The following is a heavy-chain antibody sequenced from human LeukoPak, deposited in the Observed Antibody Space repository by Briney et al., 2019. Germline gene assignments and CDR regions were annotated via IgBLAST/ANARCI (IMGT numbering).Heavy chain of an antibody. CDR1: GFTFSSYA. CDR3: ARDSARRYCSSTSCYLYYSDY. J-gene: IGHJ4*02. V-gene: IGHV3-30*04. Sequence: PGGSLRLSCAASGFTFSSYATHWVRQAPGKGLEWVAVISYDGSNKYYADSVKGRFTISRDNSKNTLYLQMNSLRAEDTAVYYCARDSARRYCSSTSCYLYYSDYWGQGTLVTVSS. D-gene: IGHD2-2*01. CDR2: ISYDGSNK.